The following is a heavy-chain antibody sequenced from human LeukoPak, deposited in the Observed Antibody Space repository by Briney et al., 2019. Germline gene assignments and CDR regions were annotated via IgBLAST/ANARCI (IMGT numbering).Heavy chain of an antibody. Sequence: ASVKVSCKASGYTFTGYYMHWVRQAPGQGLEWMGWINPNSGGTNYAQKFQGRVTMTRDTSISTAYMELSRLRSDDTAVYYCARRDILTGITTQYYYYYGMDVWGQGTTVTVSS. CDR1: GYTFTGYY. V-gene: IGHV1-2*02. J-gene: IGHJ6*02. D-gene: IGHD3-9*01. CDR3: ARRDILTGITTQYYYYYGMDV. CDR2: INPNSGGT.